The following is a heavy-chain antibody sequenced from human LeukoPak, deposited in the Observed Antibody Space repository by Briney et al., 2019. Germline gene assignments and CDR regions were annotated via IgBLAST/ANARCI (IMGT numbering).Heavy chain of an antibody. CDR2: IYYGGST. CDR1: GGSISSYY. CDR3: ARTIPTTVTTFDY. Sequence: SETLSLTCTVSGGSISSYYWSWIRQPPGKGLEWIGNIYYGGSTYYNPSLKSRVTISVDTSKNQFSLKLSSVTAADTAVYYCARTIPTTVTTFDYWGQGTLVTVSS. D-gene: IGHD4-17*01. V-gene: IGHV4-59*04. J-gene: IGHJ4*02.